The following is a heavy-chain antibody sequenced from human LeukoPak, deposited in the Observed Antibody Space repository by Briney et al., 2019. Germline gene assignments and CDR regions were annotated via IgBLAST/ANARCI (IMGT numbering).Heavy chain of an antibody. CDR3: ARNKKGDRYTYGHDY. D-gene: IGHD5-18*01. V-gene: IGHV3-30*03. CDR2: ISYDGSNK. J-gene: IGHJ4*02. Sequence: GGSLRLSCAASGFTFSNYGMHWVRQAPGKGLEWVAVISYDGSNKYYADSVKGRFTISRDNSKNTLFLQMNSLRAEDTAVYYCARNKKGDRYTYGHDYWGQGTLVTVSS. CDR1: GFTFSNYG.